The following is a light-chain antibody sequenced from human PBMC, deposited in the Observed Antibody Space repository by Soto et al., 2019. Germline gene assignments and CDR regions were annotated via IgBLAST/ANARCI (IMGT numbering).Light chain of an antibody. J-gene: IGLJ2*01. CDR3: SSYTDNSTPL. CDR1: STDVGGHKY. Sequence: QSALTQPASAAGSPGQSITLSCTVASTDVGGHKYVSWYQQHPGKAPKLIIYDVSSRTSGVSSRLYGSKAGNTASLTISGLQAEDEAYYFCSSYTDNSTPLFRGGTKVTVL. CDR2: DVS. V-gene: IGLV2-14*03.